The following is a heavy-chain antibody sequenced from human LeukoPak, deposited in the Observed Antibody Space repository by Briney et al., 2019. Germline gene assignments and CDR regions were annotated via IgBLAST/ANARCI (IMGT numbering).Heavy chain of an antibody. CDR2: IIPIFGTA. Sequence: SVKVSCKASGGTFGNYAISWVRQAPGQGLEWMGGIIPIFGTANYAQKFQGRVTITADKSTSTAYMELSSLRSEDTAVYYCARDGGDSYGYHHYYYYMDVWGKGTTVTVSS. CDR1: GGTFGNYA. D-gene: IGHD5-18*01. V-gene: IGHV1-69*06. J-gene: IGHJ6*03. CDR3: ARDGGDSYGYHHYYYYMDV.